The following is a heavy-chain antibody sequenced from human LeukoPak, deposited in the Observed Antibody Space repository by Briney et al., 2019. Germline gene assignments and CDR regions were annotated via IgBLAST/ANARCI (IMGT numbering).Heavy chain of an antibody. V-gene: IGHV4-4*02. CDR2: ISLAGQT. CDR1: GCCISGINC. Sequence: SGTLSLTCGVSGCCISGINCWSWVRQPPGQGLEWIGEISLAGQTNYNPSLNGRVTMSLDKSSNQLSLHLTSVTAADTATYFCTRASRRFCPFDYWGQGTLVIVSS. D-gene: IGHD6-6*01. J-gene: IGHJ4*02. CDR3: TRASRRFCPFDY.